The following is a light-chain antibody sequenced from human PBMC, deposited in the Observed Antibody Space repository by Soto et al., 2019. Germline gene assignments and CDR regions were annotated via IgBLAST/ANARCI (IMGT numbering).Light chain of an antibody. CDR3: MQGTHWPHT. J-gene: IGKJ1*01. Sequence: DVVMTQSPLSLPVTPGQPASISCRSSQSLLYSDGNTFLSWFQQRPGQSPRRLIYKVSNRDSGVPDRFSGSGSGTDFTLKISGVEAEDVGLYYCMQGTHWPHTFGQGTKVDIK. CDR2: KVS. CDR1: QSLLYSDGNTF. V-gene: IGKV2-30*01.